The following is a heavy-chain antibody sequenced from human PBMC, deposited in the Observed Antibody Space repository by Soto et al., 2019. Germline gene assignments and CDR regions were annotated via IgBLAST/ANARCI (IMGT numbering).Heavy chain of an antibody. CDR1: GGSFSGYY. Sequence: SETLSLTCAVYGGSFSGYYWSWVRQPPGKGLEWIGEINHSGSTNYNPSLKSRVTISVDTSKNQFSLKLSSVTAADTAVYYCTRDRAISTAGHYYYYMDVWGKGTTVTVSS. CDR2: INHSGST. J-gene: IGHJ6*03. D-gene: IGHD6-13*01. V-gene: IGHV4-34*01. CDR3: TRDRAISTAGHYYYYMDV.